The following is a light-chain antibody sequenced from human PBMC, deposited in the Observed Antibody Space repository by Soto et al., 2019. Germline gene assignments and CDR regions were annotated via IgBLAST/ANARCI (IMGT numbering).Light chain of an antibody. Sequence: QAVVTQPPSVSGAPGQRVTISCTGCSSNIGAGYDVHWYQQLPGTAPKLLIYGNSNRPSGVPDRFSGSKSGTSASLAITGLQPEDEADYYCQSYDSSLSGWVFGGGTKLTVL. CDR3: QSYDSSLSGWV. V-gene: IGLV1-40*01. CDR2: GNS. J-gene: IGLJ2*01. CDR1: SSNIGAGYD.